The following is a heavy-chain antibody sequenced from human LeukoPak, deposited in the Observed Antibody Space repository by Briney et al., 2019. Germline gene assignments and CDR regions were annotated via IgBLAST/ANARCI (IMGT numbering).Heavy chain of an antibody. V-gene: IGHV4-4*07. CDR1: GASISSYSC. Sequence: PSETLSLTCAVSGASISSYSCWSWIRQPAGKGLEWIGRFFTSGSSDYNPSLKSRVTMSLDTSKNQFSLELTSVTAADTAVYYCVGDDTGFDPWGQGILVTVSS. CDR3: VGDDTGFDP. J-gene: IGHJ5*02. CDR2: FFTSGSS.